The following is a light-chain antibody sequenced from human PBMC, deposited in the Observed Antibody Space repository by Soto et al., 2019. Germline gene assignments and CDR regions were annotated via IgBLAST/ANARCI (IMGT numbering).Light chain of an antibody. J-gene: IGKJ1*01. CDR1: QSIGSW. CDR3: QQYNTYIRT. Sequence: DLKMTQSPSTLSASVGDRVTITCRASQSIGSWLAWFQQKPGKAPKLLIYDASSLGSGVPPRCSGSGSGTEFTLNVSSLQPDDFASYYCQQYNTYIRTFGQETKVEVK. V-gene: IGKV1-5*01. CDR2: DAS.